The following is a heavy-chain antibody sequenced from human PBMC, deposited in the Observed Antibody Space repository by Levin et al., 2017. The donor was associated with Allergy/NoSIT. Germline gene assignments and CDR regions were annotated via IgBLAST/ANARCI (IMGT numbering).Heavy chain of an antibody. D-gene: IGHD3-22*01. CDR2: IKSKTDGGTT. J-gene: IGHJ6*02. Sequence: GESLKISCVASGFTFSNAWMSWVRQAPGKGLEWVGRIKSKTDGGTTDYAAPVKGRFTISRDDSKNTLYLQMNSLKTEDTAVYYCTTAPMGYYDTSGVRDNYNVDVWGQGTTVTVSS. CDR3: TTAPMGYYDTSGVRDNYNVDV. V-gene: IGHV3-15*01. CDR1: GFTFSNAW.